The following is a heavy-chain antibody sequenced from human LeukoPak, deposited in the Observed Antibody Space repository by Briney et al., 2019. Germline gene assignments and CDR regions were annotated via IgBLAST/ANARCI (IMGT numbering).Heavy chain of an antibody. CDR1: GFTFSSYG. CDR2: IWYGGSNK. CDR3: AKDLRPSITIFGVAYYYYGMDV. Sequence: GGPLRLSCAASGFTFSSYGMHWVRQAPGKGLEWVAVIWYGGSNKYYADSVKGRFTISRDNSKNTLYLQMNSLRAEDTAVYYCAKDLRPSITIFGVAYYYYGMDVWGQGTTVTVSS. D-gene: IGHD3-3*01. J-gene: IGHJ6*02. V-gene: IGHV3-33*06.